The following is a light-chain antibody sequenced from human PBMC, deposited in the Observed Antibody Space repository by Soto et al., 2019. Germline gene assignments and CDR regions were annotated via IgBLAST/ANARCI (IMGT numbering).Light chain of an antibody. CDR3: QQSNIFPLT. CDR2: AAS. CDR1: QDISTC. J-gene: IGKJ4*01. V-gene: IGKV1-12*01. Sequence: DIQMTQSPSSVSASVGDRVTITCRASQDISTCLAWYQQKPGKAPRLLIFAASSLQSGVPFRFSGSGSGTDFTLTISSLQPEDFAIYYCQQSNIFPLTFGGGTRVEIK.